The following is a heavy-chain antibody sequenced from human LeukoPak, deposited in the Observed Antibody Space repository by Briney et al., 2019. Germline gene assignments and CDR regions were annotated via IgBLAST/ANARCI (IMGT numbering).Heavy chain of an antibody. Sequence: GGSLTVSCAASGFSFSTYTMSWVRQAPGKGLDWVASITSSSSFTYYADSVKGRFTISRHNSKNTLYLQMNSLRAEDTAVYYCARVSSSGNSYYYYYGMDVWGQGTTVTVSS. J-gene: IGHJ6*02. D-gene: IGHD3-22*01. V-gene: IGHV3-21*04. CDR1: GFSFSTYT. CDR3: ARVSSSGNSYYYYYGMDV. CDR2: ITSSSSFT.